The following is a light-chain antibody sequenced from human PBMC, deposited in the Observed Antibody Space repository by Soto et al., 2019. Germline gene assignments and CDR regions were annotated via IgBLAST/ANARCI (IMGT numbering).Light chain of an antibody. J-gene: IGLJ3*02. CDR1: NSNIGSNA. Sequence: VLTQSPSVSGAPRQSVNISCSGNNSNIGSNAVHWYQQLPGKAPKLLMYYNDMLPSGVSDRFSGSKSGTSASLAISGLQSEDEGDYYCATWDDRLTAWVFGGGTKVTVL. CDR3: ATWDDRLTAWV. CDR2: YND. V-gene: IGLV1-36*01.